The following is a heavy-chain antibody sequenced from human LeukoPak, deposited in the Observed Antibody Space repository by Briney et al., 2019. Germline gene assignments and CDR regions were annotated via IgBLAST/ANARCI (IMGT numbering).Heavy chain of an antibody. CDR3: ARGQGTVTTH. J-gene: IGHJ4*02. CDR2: INHSGSA. CDR1: GGSFSGYY. D-gene: IGHD4-11*01. V-gene: IGHV4-34*01. Sequence: SETLSLTCAVSGGSFSGYYWTWIRRPPGKGLEWIGEINHSGSANYNPSLMSRVTISVDTSKNHFSRNLSSVTAADTAVYYCARGQGTVTTHWGQGTLVTVSS.